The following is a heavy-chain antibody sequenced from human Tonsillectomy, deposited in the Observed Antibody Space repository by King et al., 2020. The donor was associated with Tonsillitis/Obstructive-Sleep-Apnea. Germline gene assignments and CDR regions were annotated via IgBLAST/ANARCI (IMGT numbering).Heavy chain of an antibody. V-gene: IGHV3-23*04. D-gene: IGHD7-27*01. Sequence: VQLVESGGGLVQPGGSLRLSCAASGFTFSNYAMSWVRQAPGKGLQWVSGTSESGNIIYYADSVKGRFTISRDNSKNTLYLQLNSLRAEDTALYYCAKDGAGPTGDRHFDYWGQGTLVTVSS. CDR3: AKDGAGPTGDRHFDY. CDR1: GFTFSNYA. J-gene: IGHJ4*02. CDR2: TSESGNII.